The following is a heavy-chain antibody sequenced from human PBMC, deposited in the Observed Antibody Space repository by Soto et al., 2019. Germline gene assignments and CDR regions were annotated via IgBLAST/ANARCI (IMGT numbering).Heavy chain of an antibody. J-gene: IGHJ6*02. CDR3: SADRDYCSGGSCYHYYYYGMDV. D-gene: IGHD2-15*01. V-gene: IGHV1-2*04. CDR2: INPNSGGT. Sequence: GASVKVSCKASGYTFTDYYLHWVRQAPGQGLEWMGWINPNSGGTNYEQKFQDWVTITRDMSTSTAYMELSSLRSEDTAVYYCSADRDYCSGGSCYHYYYYGMDVWGQGTTVTVSS. CDR1: GYTFTDYY.